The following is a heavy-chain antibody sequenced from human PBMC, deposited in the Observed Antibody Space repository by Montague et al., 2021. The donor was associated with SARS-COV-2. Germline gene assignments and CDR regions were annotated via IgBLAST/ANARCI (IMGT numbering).Heavy chain of an antibody. CDR3: ARVRYYGSGTSLGMDV. CDR2: IYTSGRT. Sequence: SETLSLTCGASGGSINSYYWSWIRQPAGKGLEWIGRIYTSGRTNHSPSLKSRVTISVDTSKNQFSLKLSSVTAADTAVYYCARVRYYGSGTSLGMDVWGQGTTVTVSS. V-gene: IGHV4-4*07. J-gene: IGHJ6*02. CDR1: GGSINSYY. D-gene: IGHD3-10*01.